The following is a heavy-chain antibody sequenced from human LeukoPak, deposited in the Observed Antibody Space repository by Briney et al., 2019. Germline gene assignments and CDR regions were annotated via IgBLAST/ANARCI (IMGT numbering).Heavy chain of an antibody. CDR3: ARGTYYYDSSGPFPFDY. J-gene: IGHJ4*02. V-gene: IGHV4-59*01. D-gene: IGHD3-22*01. Sequence: SETLSLTCTVSGGSISSYYWSWIRQPPGKGLEWIGYIYYSGSTNYNPSLKSRVTISVDTSKNQFSLKLSSVTAADTAVYYCARGTYYYDSSGPFPFDYWGQGTLVTVSS. CDR1: GGSISSYY. CDR2: IYYSGST.